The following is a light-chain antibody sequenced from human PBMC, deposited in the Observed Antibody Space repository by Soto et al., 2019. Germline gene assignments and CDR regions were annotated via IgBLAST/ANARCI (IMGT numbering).Light chain of an antibody. CDR1: NIGSKS. J-gene: IGLJ1*01. V-gene: IGLV3-21*04. CDR2: YDS. CDR3: QVWDSSSDHHYV. Sequence: ELTQPPSVSVAPGKTARITCGGNNIGSKSVHWYQQKPGQAPVLVIYYDSDRPSGIPERFSGSNSGNTATLTISRVEAGDEADYYCQVWDSSSDHHYVFGTGTKLTVL.